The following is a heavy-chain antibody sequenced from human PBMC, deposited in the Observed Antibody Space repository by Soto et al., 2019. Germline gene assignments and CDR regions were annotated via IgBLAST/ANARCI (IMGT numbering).Heavy chain of an antibody. V-gene: IGHV3-53*01. Sequence: EVQLVESGGGLIPPGGSLILSCAASGFTVSSNYMSWVRQAPGKGLEWVSVIYSGGSTYYADSVKGRFTISRDNSKNTLYLQMNSLRAEDTAVYYCAREGSAPLGYWGQGTLVTVSS. J-gene: IGHJ4*02. CDR1: GFTVSSNY. D-gene: IGHD6-19*01. CDR2: IYSGGST. CDR3: AREGSAPLGY.